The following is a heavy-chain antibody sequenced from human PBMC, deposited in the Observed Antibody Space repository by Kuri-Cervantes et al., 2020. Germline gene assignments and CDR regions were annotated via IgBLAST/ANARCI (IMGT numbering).Heavy chain of an antibody. CDR2: INHSGST. D-gene: IGHD1-26*01. Sequence: SQTLSLTCAVYGGPFSGYHWSWIRQPPGKGLEWIGEINHSGSTNYNPSLKSRVTMSVDTSKNQFSLQLSSVTAADTAVYYCARLDYSESWFDYWGQGTLVTVSS. V-gene: IGHV4-34*01. CDR1: GGPFSGYH. CDR3: ARLDYSESWFDY. J-gene: IGHJ4*02.